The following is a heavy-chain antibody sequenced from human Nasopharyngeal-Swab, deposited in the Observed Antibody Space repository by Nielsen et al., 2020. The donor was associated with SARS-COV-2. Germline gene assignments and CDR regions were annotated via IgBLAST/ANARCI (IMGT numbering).Heavy chain of an antibody. V-gene: IGHV1-69*13. Sequence: SVKVSCKASGGTFSGYAISWVRQAPGQGLEWMGGIIPIFGTANYAQKFQGRVTITADESTSTAYMELSSLRSEDTAVYYCARSSWRKHYGEYVSEAFDIWGQGTMVTVSS. D-gene: IGHD4-17*01. CDR1: GGTFSGYA. CDR3: ARSSWRKHYGEYVSEAFDI. CDR2: IIPIFGTA. J-gene: IGHJ3*02.